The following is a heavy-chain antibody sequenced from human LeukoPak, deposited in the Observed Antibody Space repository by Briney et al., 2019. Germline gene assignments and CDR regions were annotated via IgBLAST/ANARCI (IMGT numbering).Heavy chain of an antibody. D-gene: IGHD6-19*01. Sequence: PSETLSLTCTVSGGSISSSYWSWIRQAPGQGLEWIGCVFSSGSTNYNPSLQSRVSISVDSSKNQFSLKMRSMTAADTAAYFCARGGWLYLTSWGQGTLVTVSS. CDR1: GGSISSSY. J-gene: IGHJ5*02. CDR3: ARGGWLYLTS. V-gene: IGHV4-59*01. CDR2: VFSSGST.